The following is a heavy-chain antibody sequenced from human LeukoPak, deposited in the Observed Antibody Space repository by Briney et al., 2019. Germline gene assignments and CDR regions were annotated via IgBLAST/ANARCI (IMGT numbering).Heavy chain of an antibody. CDR1: GYRFISNY. CDR3: AREGSYCVGGDCSSFDF. V-gene: IGHV1-2*02. Sequence: GASVKVSCKASGYRFISNYIQWVRQAPGLGPEWMGWMHPGNGNTRYAEKFQGRVTMTRDTSINTAYMDLSRLRSDDTAVDYCAREGSYCVGGDCSSFDFWGQGNLITVSS. D-gene: IGHD2-21*02. CDR2: MHPGNGNT. J-gene: IGHJ4*02.